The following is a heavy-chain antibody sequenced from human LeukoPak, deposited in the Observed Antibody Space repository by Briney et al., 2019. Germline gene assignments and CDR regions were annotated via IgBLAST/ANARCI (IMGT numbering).Heavy chain of an antibody. Sequence: PSETLSLTCTVSGGSISSDYWSWIRQSPGKGLAWIGDIHSSGKIRYNPSLESRVTMSLDTSKNQFSLKLISVTAADTALYYCARDPDYDVLAAFDIWGQGTLVTVSS. CDR1: GGSISSDY. CDR2: IHSSGKI. V-gene: IGHV4-59*01. CDR3: ARDPDYDVLAAFDI. D-gene: IGHD3-9*01. J-gene: IGHJ3*02.